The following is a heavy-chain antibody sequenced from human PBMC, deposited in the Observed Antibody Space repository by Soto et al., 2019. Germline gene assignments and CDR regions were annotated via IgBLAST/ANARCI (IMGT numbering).Heavy chain of an antibody. CDR2: IIPILGIA. CDR3: ARAPYYDFWSGYLFDY. V-gene: IGHV1-69*02. Sequence: SVKVSCKASGGTFSSYTISWVRQAPGQGLEWMGRIIPILGIANYAQKFQGRVTITADKSTSTAYMELSSLRSEDTAVYYCARAPYYDFWSGYLFDYWGQGTLVTVSS. J-gene: IGHJ4*02. D-gene: IGHD3-3*01. CDR1: GGTFSSYT.